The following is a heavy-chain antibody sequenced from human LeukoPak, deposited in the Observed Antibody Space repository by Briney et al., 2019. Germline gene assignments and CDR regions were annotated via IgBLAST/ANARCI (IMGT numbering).Heavy chain of an antibody. V-gene: IGHV4-59*08. Sequence: SETLSLTCTVSGGSIWSYYGSWIRQPPGEGLEWIGYIYYDGSTNYNPSLKSRVTMSVDTSKNQFSLKLSSVTAADTAVYFCTRHTPVRLSSGYYFGMDVWGQGTTVTVSS. CDR3: TRHTPVRLSSGYYFGMDV. CDR1: GGSIWSYY. J-gene: IGHJ6*02. CDR2: IYYDGST.